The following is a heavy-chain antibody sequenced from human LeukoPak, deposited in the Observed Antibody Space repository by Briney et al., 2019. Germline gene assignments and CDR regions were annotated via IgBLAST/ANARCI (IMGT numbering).Heavy chain of an antibody. CDR1: GGSISSSSYY. J-gene: IGHJ4*02. D-gene: IGHD6-19*01. CDR2: IYYSGST. CDR3: ARAVAGPFDC. V-gene: IGHV4-61*01. Sequence: SETLSLTCTVSGGSISSSSYYWSWIRQPPGKGLEWIGYIYYSGSTNYNPSLKSRVTISVDTSKNQFSLKLSSVTAADTAVYYCARAVAGPFDCWGQGTLVTVSS.